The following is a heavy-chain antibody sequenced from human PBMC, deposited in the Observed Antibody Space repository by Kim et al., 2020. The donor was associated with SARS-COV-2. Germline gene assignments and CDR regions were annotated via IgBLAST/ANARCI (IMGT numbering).Heavy chain of an antibody. J-gene: IGHJ4*02. CDR1: GGTFSSYA. D-gene: IGHD5-12*01. CDR2: IIPILGIA. Sequence: SVKVSCKASGGTFSSYAISWVRQAPGQGLEWMGRIIPILGIANYAQKFQGRVTITADKSTSTAYMELSSLRSEDTAVYYCARETDEGDDGYKFDYWGQGTLVTVSS. CDR3: ARETDEGDDGYKFDY. V-gene: IGHV1-69*04.